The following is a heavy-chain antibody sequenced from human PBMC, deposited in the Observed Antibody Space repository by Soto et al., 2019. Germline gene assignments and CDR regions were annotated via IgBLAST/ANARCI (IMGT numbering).Heavy chain of an antibody. V-gene: IGHV3-30-3*01. J-gene: IGHJ4*02. CDR3: ARGDRITIFGVVIGDYFDD. D-gene: IGHD3-3*01. CDR2: ISYDGSNK. CDR1: GFTFSSYA. Sequence: GGSLRLSCAASGFTFSSYAMHWVRQAPGKGLEWVAVISYDGSNKYYADSVKGRFTISRDNSKNTLYLQMNSLRAEDTAVYYCARGDRITIFGVVIGDYFDDWGQGTLVTVSS.